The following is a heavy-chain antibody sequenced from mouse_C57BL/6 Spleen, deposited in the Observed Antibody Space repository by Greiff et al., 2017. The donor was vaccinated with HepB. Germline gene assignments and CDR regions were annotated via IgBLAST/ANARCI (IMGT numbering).Heavy chain of an antibody. CDR1: GYTFTSYW. J-gene: IGHJ1*03. CDR2: INPRNGGT. CDR3: ARLWRLSPYWYFDV. V-gene: IGHV1-53*01. Sequence: QVHVKQPGTELVKPGASVKLSCKASGYTFTSYWMHWVKQRPGQGLEWMGNINPRNGGTNYNEKFKSKATLTVDKSSSTAYMQLSSLTSEDSAVYYCARLWRLSPYWYFDVWGTGTTVTVSS. D-gene: IGHD2-13*01.